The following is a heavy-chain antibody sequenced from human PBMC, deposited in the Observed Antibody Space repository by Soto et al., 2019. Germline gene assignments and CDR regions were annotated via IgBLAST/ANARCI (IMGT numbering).Heavy chain of an antibody. Sequence: PSQTLSLTCAISGDSVSSNSAAWNWIRQSPSRGLEWLGRTYYRSRWYNDYAVSVKSRITVNPDTSKNQFSLHLNSATPEDTAANYCAGTTSLQWYYMDVWDKGTTVTVSS. CDR1: GDSVSSNSAA. V-gene: IGHV6-1*01. CDR2: TYYRSRWYN. J-gene: IGHJ6*03. D-gene: IGHD1-7*01. CDR3: AGTTSLQWYYMDV.